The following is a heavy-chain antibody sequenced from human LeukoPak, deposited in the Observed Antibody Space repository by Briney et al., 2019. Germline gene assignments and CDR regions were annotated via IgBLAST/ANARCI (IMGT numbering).Heavy chain of an antibody. J-gene: IGHJ4*02. Sequence: GGSLRLSCAASGFTFSSYSMNWVRQAPGKGLDWVSPISRSSSYIYYADSVKGRFTISRDNAKNSLYLQMNSLRAEDTAVYYCARDRADGSGSYYKDFDYWGQGTLVTVSS. CDR2: ISRSSSYI. CDR1: GFTFSSYS. CDR3: ARDRADGSGSYYKDFDY. V-gene: IGHV3-21*01. D-gene: IGHD3-10*01.